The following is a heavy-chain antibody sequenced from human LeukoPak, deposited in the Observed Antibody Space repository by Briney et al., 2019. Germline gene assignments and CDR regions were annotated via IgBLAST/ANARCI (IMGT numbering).Heavy chain of an antibody. D-gene: IGHD5-24*01. J-gene: IGHJ5*02. Sequence: SETLSLTCTVSGGSINNYYWSWIRQPAGKGLEWIGLIYSSGSTSYNPSLKSRVTMSVDTSKKQFSLRLSSATAADTAVYFCARKGTHGYNYYNWFDPWGQGIQVTVSS. CDR3: ARKGTHGYNYYNWFDP. CDR1: GGSINNYY. V-gene: IGHV4-4*07. CDR2: IYSSGST.